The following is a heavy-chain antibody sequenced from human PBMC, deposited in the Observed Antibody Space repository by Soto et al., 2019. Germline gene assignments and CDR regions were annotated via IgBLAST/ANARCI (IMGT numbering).Heavy chain of an antibody. D-gene: IGHD3-3*01. CDR2: FDPEDGET. V-gene: IGHV1-24*01. CDR3: AIGLEWSAAYYYYGMDV. J-gene: IGHJ6*02. CDR1: GYTLTELS. Sequence: GASVKVSCKVSGYTLTELSMHWVRQAPGKGLEWMGGFDPEDGETIYAQKFQGRVAMTEDTSTDTAYMELSSLRSEDTAVYYCAIGLEWSAAYYYYGMDVWGQGTTVTVSS.